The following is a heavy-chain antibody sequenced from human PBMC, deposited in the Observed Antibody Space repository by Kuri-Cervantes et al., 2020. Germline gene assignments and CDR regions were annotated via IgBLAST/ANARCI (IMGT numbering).Heavy chain of an antibody. V-gene: IGHV3-53*01. J-gene: IGHJ4*02. CDR1: GFTVSSNY. CDR3: ARDGFSYGMTSFDY. D-gene: IGHD3-16*01. CDR2: IYSGANA. Sequence: GGSLRLSCVASGFTVSSNYMTWVRQAPGKGLEWVSVIYSGANAYYADSVKGRFTISRDNAKSSLYLQLEALRAADTAVYYCARDGFSYGMTSFDYWSRGTLVTVSS.